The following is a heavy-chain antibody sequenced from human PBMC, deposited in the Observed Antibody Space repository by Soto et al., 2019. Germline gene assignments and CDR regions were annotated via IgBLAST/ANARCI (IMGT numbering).Heavy chain of an antibody. CDR2: IHVSGST. CDR3: ARDSTRRGACDI. V-gene: IGHV4-61*01. J-gene: IGHJ3*02. D-gene: IGHD1-1*01. CDR1: GGSVSSGSYQ. Sequence: SETLSLTCTVSGGSVSSGSYQWTWIRQPPGKGLEWIGYIHVSGSTNDNPSLKGRVTISVDTSKNQFSLKLSSVTAADTAVYFCARDSTRRGACDIWGQGTMVTVSS.